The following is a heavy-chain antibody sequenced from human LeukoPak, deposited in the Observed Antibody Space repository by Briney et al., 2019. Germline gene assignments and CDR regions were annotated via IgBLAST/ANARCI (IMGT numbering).Heavy chain of an antibody. V-gene: IGHV4-39*01. D-gene: IGHD3-10*01. CDR3: ARHTYYYGSFDY. CDR2: IYYSGST. CDR1: GGSITNYY. Sequence: PSETLSLTCTVSGGSITNYYWGWIRQPPGKGLEWIGSIYYSGSTYYNPSLKSRVTISVDTSKNQFSLKLSSVTAADTAVYYCARHTYYYGSFDYWGQGTLVTVSS. J-gene: IGHJ4*02.